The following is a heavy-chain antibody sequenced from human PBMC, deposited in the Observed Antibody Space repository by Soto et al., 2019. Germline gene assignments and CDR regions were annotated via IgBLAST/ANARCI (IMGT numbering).Heavy chain of an antibody. D-gene: IGHD2-2*01. V-gene: IGHV1-69*02. Sequence: QVQLVQSGAEVKKPGSSVKVSCKASVGTFSSYTISWVRQAPGQGLEWMGRIIPILGIANYAQKFQGRVTITADKSTSTVYMDLSSRRSEDTAVYYCARASSRWGASRGEDGYGSWGQGTLVTVSS. CDR1: VGTFSSYT. J-gene: IGHJ5*02. CDR2: IIPILGIA. CDR3: ARASSRWGASRGEDGYGS.